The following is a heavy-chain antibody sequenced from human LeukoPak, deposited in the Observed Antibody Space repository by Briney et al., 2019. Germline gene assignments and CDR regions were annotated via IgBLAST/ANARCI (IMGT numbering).Heavy chain of an antibody. CDR3: AKATGSTNYFHGMDV. V-gene: IGHV3-23*01. J-gene: IGHJ6*02. D-gene: IGHD2-2*01. CDR1: GFTFNTYA. Sequence: GGSLRLSCGASGFTFNTYAMNWVRQAPGKGLEWVSGTFASGSNTYYAESVKGRFTISRDNSRSTLYLQMNSLRAEDTAIYYCAKATGSTNYFHGMDVWGHGTTVTVFS. CDR2: TFASGSNT.